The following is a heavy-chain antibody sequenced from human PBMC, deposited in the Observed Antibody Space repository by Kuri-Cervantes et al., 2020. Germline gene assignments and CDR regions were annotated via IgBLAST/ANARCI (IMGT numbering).Heavy chain of an antibody. D-gene: IGHD3-3*01. J-gene: IGHJ6*03. Sequence: GESLKISCAASGFTFSNYWMSWVRQAPGKGLEWVANIKQDGSEKYYVDSVKGRFTISRDNAKNSLFLQMNSLRAEDTAVYYCARYYNFWSGYRYYYYYMDVWGKGTTVTVSS. CDR1: GFTFSNYW. CDR2: IKQDGSEK. V-gene: IGHV3-7*04. CDR3: ARYYNFWSGYRYYYYYMDV.